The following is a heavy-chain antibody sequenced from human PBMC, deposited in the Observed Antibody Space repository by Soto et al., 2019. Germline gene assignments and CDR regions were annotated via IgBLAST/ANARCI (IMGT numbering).Heavy chain of an antibody. CDR2: INPNSGGT. J-gene: IGHJ3*02. CDR3: ARDIGERYCSGGSCYSNDAFDI. V-gene: IGHV1-2*04. D-gene: IGHD2-15*01. Sequence: VQLVQSGAEVKKPGASVKVSCKASGYTFTGYYMHWVRQAPGQGLEWMGWINPNSGGTNYAQKFQGWVTMTRDTSISTAYMELSRLRSDDTAVYYCARDIGERYCSGGSCYSNDAFDIWGQGTMVTVSS. CDR1: GYTFTGYY.